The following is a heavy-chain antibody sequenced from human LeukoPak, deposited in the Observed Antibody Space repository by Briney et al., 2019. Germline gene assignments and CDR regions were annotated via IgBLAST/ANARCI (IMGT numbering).Heavy chain of an antibody. D-gene: IGHD2-15*01. J-gene: IGHJ6*02. CDR3: ARRTVVYGMDV. CDR1: GCSFSSRSCY. Sequence: SETLSLTCTVSGCSFSSRSCYRGWIRQPPGTGLEWIGSIYYSGSTYYNPSLKSRVTISVDTSKNQFSLKLSSVTAADTAVYYCARRTVVYGMDVWGQGTTVTVSS. CDR2: IYYSGST. V-gene: IGHV4-39*01.